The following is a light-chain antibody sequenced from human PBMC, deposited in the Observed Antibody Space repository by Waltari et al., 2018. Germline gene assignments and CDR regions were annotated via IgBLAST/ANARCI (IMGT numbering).Light chain of an antibody. CDR3: CSYAGSYPHWV. Sequence: QSALTQPRSVSGSPGQSVTIPCTGTSSDVGGDKHVSWYQQYPGKAPKLLIYDVTRLPSGVPDRFSGSKSGNTASLTISGLQAEDEADYYCCSYAGSYPHWVFGGGTKLTVL. V-gene: IGLV2-11*01. CDR1: SSDVGGDKH. J-gene: IGLJ3*02. CDR2: DVT.